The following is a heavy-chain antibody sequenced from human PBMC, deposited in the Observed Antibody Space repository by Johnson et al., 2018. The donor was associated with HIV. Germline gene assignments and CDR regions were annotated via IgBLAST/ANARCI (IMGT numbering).Heavy chain of an antibody. V-gene: IGHV3-66*01. CDR3: ARGRYYDSSGYVRAFDI. J-gene: IGHJ3*02. Sequence: VQLVESGGGLVQPGGSLRLSCAASGFTVSSNYMSWVRQAPGKGLEWVSVIYSGGSTYYADSVKGRFTISRDNSKNTLYLQMNSLGAEDTAVYYCARGRYYDSSGYVRAFDIWGQGTMVTVSS. CDR1: GFTVSSNY. CDR2: IYSGGST. D-gene: IGHD3-22*01.